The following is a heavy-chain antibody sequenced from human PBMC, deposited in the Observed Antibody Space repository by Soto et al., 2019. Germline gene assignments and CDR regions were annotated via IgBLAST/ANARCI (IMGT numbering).Heavy chain of an antibody. CDR3: TTDPGDDEDF. D-gene: IGHD4-17*01. Sequence: EVQLVESGGALVKPGGCLRLSCAASGITFTNAWMSWVRQAPGKGLEWVGRIKNKADGGAADYAAPVRGRFTISRDDSKNTLFLQMNGLETEDTAVYYCTTDPGDDEDFWGQGTLVTVSS. J-gene: IGHJ4*02. CDR2: IKNKADGGAA. CDR1: GITFTNAW. V-gene: IGHV3-15*02.